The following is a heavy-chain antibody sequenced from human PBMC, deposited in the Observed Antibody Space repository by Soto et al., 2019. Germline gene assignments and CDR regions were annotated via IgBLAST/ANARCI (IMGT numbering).Heavy chain of an antibody. J-gene: IGHJ4*02. CDR2: ISYDGSNT. V-gene: IGHV3-30*18. Sequence: QVQLVESGGGVVQPGRSLRLSCVASGFTFSSYGMHWVRQAPGKGLEWVAIISYDGSNTYYADSVKGRFTISRDNSQNTLYLQMKSLRAEDTSVYYCAKEGGLSGSYYISSSYYFDYWGQGTLVTVSS. CDR1: GFTFSSYG. D-gene: IGHD1-26*01. CDR3: AKEGGLSGSYYISSSYYFDY.